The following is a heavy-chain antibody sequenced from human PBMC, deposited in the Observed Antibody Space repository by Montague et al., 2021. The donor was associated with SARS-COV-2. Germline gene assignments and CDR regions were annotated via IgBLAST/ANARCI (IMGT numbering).Heavy chain of an antibody. V-gene: IGHV3-48*03. CDR1: GFTFSSYE. CDR2: ISSSGGGSTK. Sequence: SLRLSCAASGFTFSSYEMNWVRQAPGKGLEWISYISSSGGGSTKHYTDSVKGRFTISRDNAKNSLYLQMNSLRVEDTAIYYCARDRDWDDWHGMDVWGQGTTVTVSS. D-gene: IGHD2-21*01. CDR3: ARDRDWDDWHGMDV. J-gene: IGHJ6*02.